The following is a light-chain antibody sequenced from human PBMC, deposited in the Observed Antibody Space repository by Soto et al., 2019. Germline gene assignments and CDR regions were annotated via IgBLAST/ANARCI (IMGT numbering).Light chain of an antibody. CDR1: QSVGRN. J-gene: IGKJ5*01. V-gene: IGKV3-15*01. CDR2: GAS. Sequence: EIVLTQSPATLSVSPGERATLSCRASQSVGRNLAWYQQKPGQAPRLLIYGASTRATGIPARFSGSGSGTEFTLTISSLQSEDFAVYYCQQYNNWPITFGQGTRLEIK. CDR3: QQYNNWPIT.